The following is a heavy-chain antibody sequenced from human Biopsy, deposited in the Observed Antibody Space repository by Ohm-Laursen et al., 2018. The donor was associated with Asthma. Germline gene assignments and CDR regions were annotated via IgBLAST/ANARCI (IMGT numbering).Heavy chain of an antibody. CDR3: VRHQYSSSWSTFDY. Sequence: SETLSLTCSVYGGSFSSNYWSWIRQPPGKGMEWIGSMYHSGSPYYHPSLKSRATISGDTSKNQLSLKMSSVTAADTAVYCCVRHQYSSSWSTFDYWGQGALVTVSS. CDR2: MYHSGSP. D-gene: IGHD3-22*01. J-gene: IGHJ4*02. V-gene: IGHV4-39*01. CDR1: GGSFSSNY.